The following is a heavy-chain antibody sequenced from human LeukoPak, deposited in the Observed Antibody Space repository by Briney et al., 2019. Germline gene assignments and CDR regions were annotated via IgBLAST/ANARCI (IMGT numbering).Heavy chain of an antibody. CDR2: IYYSGST. D-gene: IGHD3-9*01. V-gene: IGHV4-59*01. CDR1: GFTFSSYA. J-gene: IGHJ4*02. Sequence: GSLRPSCAASGFTFSSYAMSWIRQPPGKGLEWIGYIYYSGSTNYNPSLKSRVTISVDTSKNQFSLKLSSVTAADTAVYYCARVMTGVDWLSILDYWGQGTLVTVSS. CDR3: ARVMTGVDWLSILDY.